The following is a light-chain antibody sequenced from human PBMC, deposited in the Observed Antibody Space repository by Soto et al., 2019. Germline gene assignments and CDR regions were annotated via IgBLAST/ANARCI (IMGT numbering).Light chain of an antibody. J-gene: IGKJ2*01. CDR2: AAS. CDR1: QTIHNY. Sequence: DIQLTQSPSSLSGSVGDRVTITCRASQTIHNYLNWYQQIPGKAPKLLIYAASNLRGGVPSRFSGGGSGTDFTLTISSLQPEDFATYYRQESFSPLYTVGQGTKVDIK. V-gene: IGKV1-39*01. CDR3: QESFSPLYT.